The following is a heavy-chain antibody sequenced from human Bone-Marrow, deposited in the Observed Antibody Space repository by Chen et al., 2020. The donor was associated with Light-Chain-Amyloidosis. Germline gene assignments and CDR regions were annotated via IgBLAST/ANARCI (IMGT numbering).Heavy chain of an antibody. J-gene: IGHJ4*02. CDR2: IYWNDDK. CDR3: AHRYYYDVLTGKLGFDY. V-gene: IGHV2-5*01. D-gene: IGHD3-9*01. CDR1: GFSLPTSGLG. Sequence: QITLKESGPTLVKPTQTLTLTCTFSGFSLPTSGLGVGWIRQPPGKALEWLGIIYWNDDKRYSPSLKTRLTFTKDTTKNQVVLRMTNMDPVDSATYYCAHRYYYDVLTGKLGFDYWGQGALVTVSS.